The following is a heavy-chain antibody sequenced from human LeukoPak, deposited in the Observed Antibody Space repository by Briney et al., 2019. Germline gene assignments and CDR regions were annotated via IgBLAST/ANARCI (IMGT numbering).Heavy chain of an antibody. CDR3: ARGVLRFLEWLFYFDY. CDR1: GYTFTSYG. J-gene: IGHJ4*02. V-gene: IGHV1-18*01. Sequence: ASVTVSCKASGYTFTSYGISWVRQAPGQGLEWMGWISAYNGNTNYAQKLQGRVTMTTDTSTSTAYMELRSLRSDDTAVYYCARGVLRFLEWLFYFDYWGQGTLVTVSS. CDR2: ISAYNGNT. D-gene: IGHD3-3*01.